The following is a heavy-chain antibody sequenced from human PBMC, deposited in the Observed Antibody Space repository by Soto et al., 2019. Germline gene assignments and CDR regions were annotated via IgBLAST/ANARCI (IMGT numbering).Heavy chain of an antibody. V-gene: IGHV3-9*01. Sequence: EVQLVESGGGLEQPGRSLRLSCAASGFTFADYAIHWVRQAPGKGLEWVSGISWSGNDVGYADSVKGRFTVSRDNAKNSVHLQMNSLRTEDTAFYYCAKDRQSGASSGYFDSWGQGTLVSVTS. CDR2: ISWSGNDV. D-gene: IGHD6-6*01. CDR3: AKDRQSGASSGYFDS. J-gene: IGHJ4*02. CDR1: GFTFADYA.